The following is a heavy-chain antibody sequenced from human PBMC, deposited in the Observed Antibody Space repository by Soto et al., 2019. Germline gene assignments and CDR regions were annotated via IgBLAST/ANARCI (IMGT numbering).Heavy chain of an antibody. V-gene: IGHV1-69*12. CDR3: ARGRYCSGRNFTPYYYGMAV. D-gene: IGHD2-15*01. CDR1: GGTFNNYA. Sequence: QVQLVRSGAEVKKPGTSVKVSCKASGGTFNNYAISWVRQVPGQGPEWMGGIIPVFRTPIYAQRFQGNVTITADEATTTAYMDLRSLNSEDTAVYYCARGRYCSGRNFTPYYYGMAVWGQGNTVTVSS. CDR2: IIPVFRTP. J-gene: IGHJ6*02.